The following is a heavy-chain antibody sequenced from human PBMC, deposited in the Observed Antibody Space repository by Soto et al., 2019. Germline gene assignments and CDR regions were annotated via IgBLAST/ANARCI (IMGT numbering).Heavy chain of an antibody. CDR2: ISSSSSYI. Sequence: PGGTLRLSCAASGFTFSRYSMNWVRQAPGKGLQWVSSISSSSSYIYYADSVKGRFTISRDNAKNSLYLQMNSLRAEDTAVYYSARAVGQEHYYYYYYMDVWGKGTTVTVSS. D-gene: IGHD1-1*01. CDR3: ARAVGQEHYYYYYYMDV. CDR1: GFTFSRYS. V-gene: IGHV3-21*01. J-gene: IGHJ6*03.